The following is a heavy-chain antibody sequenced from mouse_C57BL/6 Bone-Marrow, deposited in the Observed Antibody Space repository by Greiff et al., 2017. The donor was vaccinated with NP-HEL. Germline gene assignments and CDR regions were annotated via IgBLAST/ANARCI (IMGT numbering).Heavy chain of an antibody. J-gene: IGHJ2*01. CDR1: GYTFTDYY. CDR3: AIYLERGDY. D-gene: IGHD5-1-1*01. V-gene: IGHV1-76*01. CDR2: IYPGSGNT. Sequence: VQLQQSGAELVRPGASVKLSCKASGYTFTDYYINWVKQRPGQGLEWIARIYPGSGNTYYNEKFKGKATLTAEKSSSTAYMQLSSLTSEDSAVYFCAIYLERGDYWGQGTTLTVSS.